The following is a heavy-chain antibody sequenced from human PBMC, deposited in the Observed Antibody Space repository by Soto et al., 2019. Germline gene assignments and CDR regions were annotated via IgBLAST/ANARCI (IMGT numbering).Heavy chain of an antibody. CDR1: GFTFSSYW. D-gene: IGHD3-3*01. Sequence: GGSLRLSCAASGFTFSSYWMSWVRQAPGKGLEWVANIKQDGSEKYYVDSVKGRFTISRDNAKNSLYLQMNSLRAEDTAVYYCARVMRGIRFLEWPLDVWGQGTTVTVSS. CDR3: ARVMRGIRFLEWPLDV. V-gene: IGHV3-7*05. CDR2: IKQDGSEK. J-gene: IGHJ6*02.